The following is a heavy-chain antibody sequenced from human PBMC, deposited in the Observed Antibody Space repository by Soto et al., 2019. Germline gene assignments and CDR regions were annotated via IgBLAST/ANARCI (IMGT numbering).Heavy chain of an antibody. J-gene: IGHJ6*02. CDR1: GFTFSGYG. V-gene: IGHV3-33*01. CDR2: IWYDGSDR. Sequence: VQLVESGGGVVQPGRSLRLSCATSGFTFSGYGMHWVRQAPGKGLEWVAVIWYDGSDRYYADSVKGRFTISRDNSKNTLFLQMNSLRVEDTAVYYCTRRSYEYGMDVWGQGTTVTVSS. CDR3: TRRSYEYGMDV.